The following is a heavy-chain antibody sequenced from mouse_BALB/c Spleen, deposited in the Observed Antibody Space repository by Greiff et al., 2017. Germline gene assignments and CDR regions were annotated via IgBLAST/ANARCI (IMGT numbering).Heavy chain of an antibody. J-gene: IGHJ2*01. CDR3: ARGGGDY. CDR2: ISNLAYSI. Sequence: EVQLVESGGGLVQPGGSRKLSCAASGFTFSDYGMAWVRQAPGKGPEWVAFISNLAYSIYYADTVTGRFTISRENAKNTLYLEMSSLRSEDTAMYYCARGGGDYWGQGTTLTVSS. CDR1: GFTFSDYG. V-gene: IGHV5-15*02.